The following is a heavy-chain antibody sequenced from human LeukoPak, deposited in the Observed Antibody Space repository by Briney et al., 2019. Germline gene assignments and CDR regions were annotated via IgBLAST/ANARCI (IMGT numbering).Heavy chain of an antibody. CDR3: ARWRGLDY. Sequence: GGSLRLSCAASGFTVSSNYMSWVRQAPGKGLEWVANIKQDGSEKYYVDSVKGRFTISRDNAKNSLYLQVNSLRAEDTAVYYCARWRGLDYWGQGTLVTVSS. CDR2: IKQDGSEK. D-gene: IGHD2-21*01. J-gene: IGHJ4*02. CDR1: GFTVSSNY. V-gene: IGHV3-7*03.